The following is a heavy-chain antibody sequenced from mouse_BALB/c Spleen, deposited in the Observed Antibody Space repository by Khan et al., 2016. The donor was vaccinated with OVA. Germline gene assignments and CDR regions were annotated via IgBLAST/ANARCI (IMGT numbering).Heavy chain of an antibody. D-gene: IGHD1-1*02. Sequence: QIQLVQSGPELKKPGETVKISCKASGYIFTNHGMNWVKQAPGKGLKWMGWINTYSGEPTYVDDFKGRFAFSLETSASTAHLQINNLKNEDTATYFCARVVYSGTMDYWGQGTSVTVSS. V-gene: IGHV9-3-1*01. CDR1: GYIFTNHG. J-gene: IGHJ4*01. CDR2: INTYSGEP. CDR3: ARVVYSGTMDY.